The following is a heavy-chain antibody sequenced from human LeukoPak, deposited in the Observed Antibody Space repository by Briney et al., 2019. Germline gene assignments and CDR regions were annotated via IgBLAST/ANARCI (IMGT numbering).Heavy chain of an antibody. V-gene: IGHV4-61*01. CDR3: ARDYYDSSESYYGMDV. J-gene: IGHJ6*02. CDR1: GGSISSSSYY. CDR2: IYYSGST. Sequence: SETLSLTCTVSGGSISSSSYYWSWIRQPPGKGLEWIGYIYYSGSTNYNPPLKSRVTISVDTSKNQFSLKLSSVTAADTAVYYCARDYYDSSESYYGMDVWGQGTTVTVSS. D-gene: IGHD3-22*01.